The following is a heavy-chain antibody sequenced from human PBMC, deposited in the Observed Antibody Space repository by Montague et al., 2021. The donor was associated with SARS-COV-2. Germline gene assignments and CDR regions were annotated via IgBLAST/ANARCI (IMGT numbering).Heavy chain of an antibody. Sequence: SETLSLTCSVSGDSISNYSWSWIRQSPGKGLEWIGCIYYSGGTNYNPSLTSRVTISVDTSKNQVSLKLTSVTAADTAVYYCARHLRVTTVTSHMYHYAMDVWGQGTTVTVSS. CDR1: GDSISNYS. D-gene: IGHD4-11*01. J-gene: IGHJ6*02. CDR3: ARHLRVTTVTSHMYHYAMDV. V-gene: IGHV4-59*08. CDR2: IYYSGGT.